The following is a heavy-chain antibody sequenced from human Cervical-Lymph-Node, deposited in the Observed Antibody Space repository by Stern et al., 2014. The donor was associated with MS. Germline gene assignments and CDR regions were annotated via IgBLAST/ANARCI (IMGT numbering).Heavy chain of an antibody. CDR2: IFPVFGTP. Sequence: QVQLVQSGAEETKPGSSVKASCKASGGTFSKFPSSWVRQAPGQGLEWMGGIFPVFGTPTYAQEFRGRVTITADVSTSTVYMELSSLRSDDTAVYYCALSSETSDRWYSLGYDLWGQGTLVTVSS. CDR1: GGTFSKFP. D-gene: IGHD6-13*01. CDR3: ALSSETSDRWYSLGYDL. J-gene: IGHJ5*02. V-gene: IGHV1-69*01.